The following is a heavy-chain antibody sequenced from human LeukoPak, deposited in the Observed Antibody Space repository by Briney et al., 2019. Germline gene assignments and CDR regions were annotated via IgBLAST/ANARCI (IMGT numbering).Heavy chain of an antibody. CDR3: AKAQLRYFDWPDY. Sequence: PGGSLRLSCATSGFTFSSYAMSCVRQAPGKGLEWVSAISGSGGSTYYADSVKGRFTISRDNSKNTLYLQMNSLRAEDTAVYYCAKAQLRYFDWPDYWGQGTLVTVSS. J-gene: IGHJ4*02. CDR2: ISGSGGST. CDR1: GFTFSSYA. V-gene: IGHV3-23*01. D-gene: IGHD3-9*01.